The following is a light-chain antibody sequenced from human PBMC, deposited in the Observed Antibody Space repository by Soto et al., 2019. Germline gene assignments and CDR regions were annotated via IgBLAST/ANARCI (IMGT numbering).Light chain of an antibody. Sequence: QSALTQPASVSGSPGQSITISCTGTSSDVGGYNYVSWYQQHPGKAPKLMIYEVSNRPSCVSSRFSGSKSGNTASLTISGLQAEDEADYYCSSYTRSSALVLFGGGTKLTVL. J-gene: IGLJ2*01. CDR2: EVS. V-gene: IGLV2-14*01. CDR1: SSDVGGYNY. CDR3: SSYTRSSALVL.